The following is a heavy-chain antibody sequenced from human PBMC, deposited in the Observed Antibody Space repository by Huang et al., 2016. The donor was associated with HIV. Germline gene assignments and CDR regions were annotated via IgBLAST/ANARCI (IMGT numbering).Heavy chain of an antibody. CDR1: GFSFSSYS. Sequence: EVQLVESGGNLVKPGGSLRLSCAASGFSFSSYSMNWVRQAPGKGLELFSSISSSSSYIYYADSVKGRFTISRDNAKNSLYLQMSSLRAEDTAVYYCATAPPYYYDSSGYYYGQDYWGQGTLVTVSS. D-gene: IGHD3-22*01. J-gene: IGHJ4*02. CDR3: ATAPPYYYDSSGYYYGQDY. CDR2: ISSSSSYI. V-gene: IGHV3-21*01.